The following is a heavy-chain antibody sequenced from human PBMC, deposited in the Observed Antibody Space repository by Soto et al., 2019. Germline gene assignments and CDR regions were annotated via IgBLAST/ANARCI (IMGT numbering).Heavy chain of an antibody. D-gene: IGHD3-10*01. Sequence: SETLSLTCTVSGGSVSSGSHYWSWIRQPPGKGLEWIGYIYHSGSTNYNPSLKSRVIISVDTSKNQFSLNLSSVTAADTAVYYCARGYYGSESGGYYFDYWGQGTLVTVSS. CDR2: IYHSGST. CDR1: GGSVSSGSHY. V-gene: IGHV4-61*01. CDR3: ARGYYGSESGGYYFDY. J-gene: IGHJ4*02.